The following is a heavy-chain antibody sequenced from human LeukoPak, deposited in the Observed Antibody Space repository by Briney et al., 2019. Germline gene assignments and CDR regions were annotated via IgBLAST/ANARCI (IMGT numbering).Heavy chain of an antibody. V-gene: IGHV4-59*01. D-gene: IGHD5-18*01. CDR1: GGSISSYY. J-gene: IGHJ4*02. CDR2: IYYSGIT. CDR3: ARVGAYGHSYGPFDY. Sequence: SETLSLTCTVSGGSISSYYWNWIRQPPGKGLEWIGYIYYSGITNYNPSLKGRVTISVDTSKNQFSLKVSSVTAADTAVYYCARVGAYGHSYGPFDYWGQGTLVTVSS.